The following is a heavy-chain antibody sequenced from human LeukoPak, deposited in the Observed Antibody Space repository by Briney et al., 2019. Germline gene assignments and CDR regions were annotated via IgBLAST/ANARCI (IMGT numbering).Heavy chain of an antibody. D-gene: IGHD6-13*01. V-gene: IGHV3-7*01. CDR2: IKEDGSVK. J-gene: IGHJ4*02. Sequence: GGSLRLSCAASGFTFSSYWMSWVRQAPGKGLEWVANIKEDGSVKYYVDSVKGRFTISRDNAKKSLYLQMTSLRAEDTAVYYCAREWFSSSWSLFDYWGQGTLVTVSS. CDR1: GFTFSSYW. CDR3: AREWFSSSWSLFDY.